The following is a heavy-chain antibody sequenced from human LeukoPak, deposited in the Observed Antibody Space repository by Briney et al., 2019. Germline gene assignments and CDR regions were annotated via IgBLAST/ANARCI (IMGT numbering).Heavy chain of an antibody. V-gene: IGHV3-7*01. CDR1: GFTFSSYW. Sequence: GGSLRLSCAASGFTFSSYWMSWVRQAPGKGLEWVANIKQDGSEKYYVDPVKGRFTISRDNAKNSLYLQMNSLRAEDTAVYYCARDDQYYYDSSGYYYIFWGQGTLVTVSS. CDR2: IKQDGSEK. D-gene: IGHD3-22*01. CDR3: ARDDQYYYDSSGYYYIF. J-gene: IGHJ4*02.